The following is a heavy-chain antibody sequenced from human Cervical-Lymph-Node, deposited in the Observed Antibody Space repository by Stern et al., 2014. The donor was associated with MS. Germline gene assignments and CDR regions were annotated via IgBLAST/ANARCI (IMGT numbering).Heavy chain of an antibody. CDR2: ISHDGNNK. V-gene: IGHV3-30*18. CDR3: AKDRWEWELPYYLDY. J-gene: IGHJ4*02. CDR1: GFSFNRYG. Sequence: VQLVESGGGVVQPGRSLRLSCAASGFSFNRYGMHWVRQAPGKGLEWVAVISHDGNNKNYADSVKGRFTISKDNSTHTPVLRMNSLRAEDTAVYFCAKDRWEWELPYYLDYWGQGTLVTVSS. D-gene: IGHD1-26*01.